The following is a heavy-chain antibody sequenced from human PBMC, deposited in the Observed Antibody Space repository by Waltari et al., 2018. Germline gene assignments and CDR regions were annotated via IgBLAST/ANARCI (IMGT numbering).Heavy chain of an antibody. CDR1: GIPFSGFW. D-gene: IGHD2-2*01. J-gene: IGHJ4*02. CDR2: IKQDGSER. Sequence: EVQLVESGGGLVQPGGSLRLSCAASGIPFSGFWMSWVRLAPGKRMEWVAKIKQDGSERYYADSVKGRATISRDNAKTSLSLQMNSMRVEDTAVYYCATQCINTNSYCDWGQGTLVTVSS. CDR3: ATQCINTNSYCD. V-gene: IGHV3-7*01.